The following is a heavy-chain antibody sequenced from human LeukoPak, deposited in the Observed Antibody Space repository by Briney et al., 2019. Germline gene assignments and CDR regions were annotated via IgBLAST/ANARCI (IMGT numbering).Heavy chain of an antibody. J-gene: IGHJ4*02. CDR3: ARDRSTYSGSYSGY. V-gene: IGHV3-21*01. CDR2: ISSSSSYI. Sequence: GGSLRLSCAASGFTFSSYSMNWVRQAPGKGLEWVSSISSSSSYIYYADSVKGRFTISRDNAKNSLYLQMSSLRAEDTAVYYCARDRSTYSGSYSGYWGQGTLVTVSS. D-gene: IGHD1-26*01. CDR1: GFTFSSYS.